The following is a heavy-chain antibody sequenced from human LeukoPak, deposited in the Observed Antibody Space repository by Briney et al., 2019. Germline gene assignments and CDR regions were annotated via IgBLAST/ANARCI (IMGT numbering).Heavy chain of an antibody. D-gene: IGHD3-10*01. CDR3: AKGGDGGPVYYFDY. CDR1: GFTFSNYG. J-gene: IGHJ4*02. CDR2: IRYDGSNK. Sequence: GGSLRLSCAASGFTFSNYGIHWVRQAPGKGLEWVAFIRYDGSNKYYADSVKGRFTISRDNSKNTLYLQMNSLRAEDTAVYYCAKGGDGGPVYYFDYWGQGTLVTVSS. V-gene: IGHV3-30*02.